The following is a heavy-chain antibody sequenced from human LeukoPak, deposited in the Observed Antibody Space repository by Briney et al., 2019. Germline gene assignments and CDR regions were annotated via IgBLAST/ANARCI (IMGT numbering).Heavy chain of an antibody. V-gene: IGHV1-2*02. CDR1: GYSFTDYY. J-gene: IGHJ3*02. CDR2: FNPKSGGA. D-gene: IGHD2-2*01. CDR3: ATDPVVGDAFDI. Sequence: ASVKLSCKASGYSFTDYYIHWVRQAPGQGLEWMGWFNPKSGGANYAQKFQGRVSMVRDTSISTAYMELSSPRSEDTAVYYCATDPVVGDAFDIWGQGTMVTVSS.